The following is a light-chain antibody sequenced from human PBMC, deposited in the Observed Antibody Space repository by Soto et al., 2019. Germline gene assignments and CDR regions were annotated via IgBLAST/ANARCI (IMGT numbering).Light chain of an antibody. CDR1: SSDVGGYNY. Sequence: QSALTQPASVSGSPGQSITISCTGTSSDVGGYNYVSWYQQHPGKAPKLMIYDVSKRPSGVPDRFSGSKSGNTASLTISGLQAEGEADYYCCSYAGSYSYVFGTGTKLTVL. J-gene: IGLJ1*01. V-gene: IGLV2-11*01. CDR2: DVS. CDR3: CSYAGSYSYV.